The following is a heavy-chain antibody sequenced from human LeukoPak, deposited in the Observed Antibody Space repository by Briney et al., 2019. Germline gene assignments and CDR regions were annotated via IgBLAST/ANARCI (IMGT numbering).Heavy chain of an antibody. CDR1: GFTFSDYY. J-gene: IGHJ4*02. CDR2: ISSSGSTI. CDR3: ARRRYNWNAIDY. V-gene: IGHV3-11*01. D-gene: IGHD1-20*01. Sequence: GGSLRLSCAASGFTFSDYYMSWIRQAPGKGLEWVSYISSSGSTIYYADSVKGRFTISRDNAKNSLYLQMNSLRAEDTAVYFCARRRYNWNAIDYWGQGTLVTVSS.